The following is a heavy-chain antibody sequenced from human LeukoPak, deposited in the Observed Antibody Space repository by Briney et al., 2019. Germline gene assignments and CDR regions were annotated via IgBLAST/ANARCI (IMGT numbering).Heavy chain of an antibody. J-gene: IGHJ4*02. CDR2: ITSSSSTI. CDR1: GFSFSTYT. V-gene: IGHV3-48*02. D-gene: IGHD1-26*01. Sequence: TGGSLRLSCAASGFSFSTYTMNWARQAPGKGLEWPSYITSSSSTIYYADSVEGRFTVSRDNAKNSLYLQMNSLRDEDTAVYYCVRNEWGDYWGQGTAVTVSS. CDR3: VRNEWGDY.